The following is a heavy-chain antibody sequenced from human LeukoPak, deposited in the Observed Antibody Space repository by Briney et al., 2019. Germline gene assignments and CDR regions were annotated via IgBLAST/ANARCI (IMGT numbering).Heavy chain of an antibody. J-gene: IGHJ6*02. CDR2: IYYSGST. CDR3: ARHFTIFGVVTYYYGMDV. D-gene: IGHD3-3*01. V-gene: IGHV4-59*08. CDR1: GGSISSYY. Sequence: SETLSLTCTVSGGSISSYYWNWIRQPPGKGLEWIGYIYYSGSTNYNPSLKSRVTISVDTPKNQFSLKLSSVTAADTAVYYCARHFTIFGVVTYYYGMDVWGQGTTVTVSS.